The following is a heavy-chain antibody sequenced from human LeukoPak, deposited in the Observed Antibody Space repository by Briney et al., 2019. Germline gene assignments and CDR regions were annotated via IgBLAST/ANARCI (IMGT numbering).Heavy chain of an antibody. J-gene: IGHJ6*03. Sequence: GGSLRLSCAASGFTFSSYAMSWVRQAPGKGLEWVANIKQDGSEKYYVDSVKGRFTISRDNAKNSLYLQMNSLRAEDTAVYYCARETNYGDYVDYYYYYMDVWGKGTTVTVSS. CDR3: ARETNYGDYVDYYYYYMDV. D-gene: IGHD4-17*01. V-gene: IGHV3-7*01. CDR2: IKQDGSEK. CDR1: GFTFSSYA.